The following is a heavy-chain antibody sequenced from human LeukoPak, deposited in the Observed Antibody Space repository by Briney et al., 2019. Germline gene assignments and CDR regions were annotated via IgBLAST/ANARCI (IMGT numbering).Heavy chain of an antibody. CDR2: IRSKAYGGTT. D-gene: IGHD5/OR15-5a*01. V-gene: IGHV3-49*04. CDR1: GFIFGDYA. J-gene: IGHJ4*02. Sequence: GGSLRLSCTASGFIFGDYAVTWVRQAPGKGLEWVGFIRSKAYGGTTEYAASVKGRFTISRDDSKSIAYLQMNSLKPEDTAVYYCSRGLRGLHYWGQGTLVTVSS. CDR3: SRGLRGLHY.